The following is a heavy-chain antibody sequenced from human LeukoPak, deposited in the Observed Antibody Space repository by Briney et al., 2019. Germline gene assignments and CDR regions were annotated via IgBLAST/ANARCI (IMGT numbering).Heavy chain of an antibody. Sequence: SETLSLTCTVSGGSITSSSYYWGWLRQPPGKGLEWIGSIYYSGTTYYNAFLKSRVTISLDTSKTHFSLVLSSVTAADTAVYYCARLGGAYFKGGMDVWGQGTTVTVSS. V-gene: IGHV4-39*07. CDR3: ARLGGAYFKGGMDV. CDR2: IYYSGTT. J-gene: IGHJ6*02. D-gene: IGHD2-21*01. CDR1: GGSITSSSYY.